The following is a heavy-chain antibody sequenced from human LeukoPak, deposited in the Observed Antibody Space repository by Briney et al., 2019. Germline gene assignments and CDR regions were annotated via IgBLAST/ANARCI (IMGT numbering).Heavy chain of an antibody. Sequence: PSETLSLTCTVSGGPISSYYWSWIRQPAGRGLEWIGRIYTSGSTNYNPSLKSRVTMSVDTSKNQFSLKLSSVTAADTAVYYCARSRADSSSWYFGDWGQGTLVTVSS. D-gene: IGHD6-13*01. V-gene: IGHV4-4*07. CDR1: GGPISSYY. J-gene: IGHJ4*02. CDR3: ARSRADSSSWYFGD. CDR2: IYTSGST.